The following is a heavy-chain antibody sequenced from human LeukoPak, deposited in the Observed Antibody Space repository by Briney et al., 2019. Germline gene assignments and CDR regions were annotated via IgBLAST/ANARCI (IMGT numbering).Heavy chain of an antibody. CDR3: ARRGITYSSSFFAY. V-gene: IGHV4-39*01. CDR1: GDSIGSSNNY. J-gene: IGHJ4*02. CDR2: IFYSGST. D-gene: IGHD6-13*01. Sequence: SSETLSLTCTVSGDSIGSSNNYWAWVRQPPGKGLEWLGSIFYSGSTYYNPSLKSRVTISVQTSKNQFSLNLYSVTAADTATYYCARRGITYSSSFFAYWGQGTLVTVSS.